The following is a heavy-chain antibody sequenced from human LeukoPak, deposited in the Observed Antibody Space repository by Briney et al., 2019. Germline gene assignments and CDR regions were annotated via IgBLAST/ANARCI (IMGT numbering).Heavy chain of an antibody. V-gene: IGHV4-39*07. CDR1: GGSISSSNYY. CDR2: IFYNGGT. D-gene: IGHD5-12*01. Sequence: SETQFLTCTVSGGSISSSNYYWGWVRQPPGKGLEWIGTIFYNGGTQYSPSLKSRVTISVDTSKNQFSLKLTSVTAADTAVYYCARAGGYSGHTGTFDIWGQGTMVTVSS. J-gene: IGHJ3*02. CDR3: ARAGGYSGHTGTFDI.